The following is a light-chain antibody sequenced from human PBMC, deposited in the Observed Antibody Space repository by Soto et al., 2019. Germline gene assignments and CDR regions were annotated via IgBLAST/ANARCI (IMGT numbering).Light chain of an antibody. J-gene: IGLJ1*01. CDR2: QDS. CDR1: KLGDRY. CDR3: AGWDGSLKGFV. Sequence: SYELTQPPSVSVSPGQTASISCSGDKLGDRYVCWYQQKAGQSPVLVMYQDSQRPSGVPDRFSGSKSGTSASLVISGLQSEDEAEYFCAGWDGSLKGFVFGTGTKVTVL. V-gene: IGLV3-1*01.